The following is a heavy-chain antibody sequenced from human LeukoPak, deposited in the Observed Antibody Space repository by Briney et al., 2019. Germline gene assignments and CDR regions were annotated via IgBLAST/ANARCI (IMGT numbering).Heavy chain of an antibody. V-gene: IGHV4-59*08. D-gene: IGHD1-26*01. Sequence: GSLRLSCAASGFTFSIYNMNWVRQAPGKGLEWIGYIYYSGSTNYNPSLKSRVTISVDTSKNQFSLKLSSVTAADTAVYYCARHGVGATRNAFDIWGQGTMVTVSS. CDR3: ARHGVGATRNAFDI. CDR2: IYYSGST. CDR1: GFTFSIYN. J-gene: IGHJ3*02.